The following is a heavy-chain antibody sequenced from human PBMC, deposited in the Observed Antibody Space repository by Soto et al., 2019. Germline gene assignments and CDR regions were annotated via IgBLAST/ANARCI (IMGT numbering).Heavy chain of an antibody. CDR2: IYYSGTT. D-gene: IGHD3-22*01. V-gene: IGHV4-31*03. CDR3: ARADSSGYTFEH. Sequence: QVQMQDSGPGLVQPSQTLSLTCTVSGASISSGGYYWSWIRQPPGKGLEWIGYIYYSGTTYYNPSLNSRLTISLDTSRIQFSLERNSVSAADTAVYYWARADSSGYTFEHWGQGTLVTVSS. CDR1: GASISSGGYY. J-gene: IGHJ4*02.